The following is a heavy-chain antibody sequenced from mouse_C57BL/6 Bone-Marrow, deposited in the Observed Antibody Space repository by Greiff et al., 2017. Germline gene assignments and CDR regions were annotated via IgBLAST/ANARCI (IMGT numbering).Heavy chain of an antibody. V-gene: IGHV1-50*01. CDR3: ARTAQATGCAY. Sequence: QVQLQQPGAELVKPGASVKLSCKASGYTFTSYWMQWVKQRPGQGLEWIGEIDPSDSYTNYNQKFKGKATLTVDTSSSTAYMQLSSLTSEDSAVYYCARTAQATGCAYWGKGTLVTVSA. D-gene: IGHD3-2*02. CDR1: GYTFTSYW. J-gene: IGHJ3*01. CDR2: IDPSDSYT.